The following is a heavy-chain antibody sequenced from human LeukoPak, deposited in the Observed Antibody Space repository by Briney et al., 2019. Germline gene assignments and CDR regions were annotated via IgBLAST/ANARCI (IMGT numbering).Heavy chain of an antibody. CDR2: IKQDGSAK. D-gene: IGHD1-1*01. V-gene: IGHV3-7*01. J-gene: IGHJ4*02. Sequence: GGSLRLSCAVSGFSFISYWMSWVRQAPGKGLEWVANIKQDGSAKNYVDSVKGRFTISRDNAKHSLYLQLNSLRAEDTAVYYCAGGAGNSCYFDYWGQGTLVIVSS. CDR1: GFSFISYW. CDR3: AGGAGNSCYFDY.